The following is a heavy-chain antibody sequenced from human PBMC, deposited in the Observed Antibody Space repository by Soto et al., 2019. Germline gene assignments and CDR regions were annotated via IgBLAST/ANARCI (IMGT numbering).Heavy chain of an antibody. CDR2: ISPYNGNT. D-gene: IGHD3-10*01. V-gene: IGHV1-18*01. CDR3: ARDLDGSRSYSTHH. CDR1: GYIFITYG. Sequence: ASVKVSCKASGYIFITYGISWVRQAPGQGLEWMGRISPYNGNTNYAQNLQGRVTMTTDTSTSTAYMELRSLRSDDTAVYYCARDLDGSRSYSTHHWGPGTQVTVPS. J-gene: IGHJ5*02.